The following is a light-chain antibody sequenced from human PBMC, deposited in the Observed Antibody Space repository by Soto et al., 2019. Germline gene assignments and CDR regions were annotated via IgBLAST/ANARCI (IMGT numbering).Light chain of an antibody. Sequence: EIVSMQSPGTLSLSPGERATLSCRASQSVSSSYLAWYQQKPGQAPRLLIYAASSRATGIADRFSGSGSGTDFTLTISRLEPEDFALYYCQHYGSSHRGLGQGTKVDIK. CDR2: AAS. CDR1: QSVSSSY. V-gene: IGKV3-20*01. CDR3: QHYGSSHRG. J-gene: IGKJ1*01.